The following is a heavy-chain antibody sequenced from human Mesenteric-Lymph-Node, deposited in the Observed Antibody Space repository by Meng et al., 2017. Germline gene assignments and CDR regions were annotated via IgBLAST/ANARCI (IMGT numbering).Heavy chain of an antibody. J-gene: IGHJ4*02. D-gene: IGHD2-15*01. Sequence: GESLKISCAASGFTFNTYTMNWVRQAPGKGLEWVSSISSGSNYIYEADSLKGRFTISRDNAKNSLYLQINSLRTEDTAVYYCARDRSCIGGSCNFPFDFWGQGTQVTVSS. CDR1: GFTFNTYT. CDR2: ISSGSNYI. V-gene: IGHV3-21*01. CDR3: ARDRSCIGGSCNFPFDF.